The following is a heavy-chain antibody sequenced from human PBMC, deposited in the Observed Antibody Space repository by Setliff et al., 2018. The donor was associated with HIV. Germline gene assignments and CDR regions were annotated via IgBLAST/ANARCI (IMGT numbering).Heavy chain of an antibody. J-gene: IGHJ1*01. CDR2: ISYDGSNK. CDR3: AKATGDYGGNLRY. Sequence: GGSLRLSCAASGFTFSSYGMHWVRQAPGKGLEWVAVISYDGSNKYYADSVKGRFTISRDNSKNTLYLQMNSLRAEDTAVYYCAKATGDYGGNLRYWGQGTLVTVSS. D-gene: IGHD4-17*01. CDR1: GFTFSSYG. V-gene: IGHV3-30*18.